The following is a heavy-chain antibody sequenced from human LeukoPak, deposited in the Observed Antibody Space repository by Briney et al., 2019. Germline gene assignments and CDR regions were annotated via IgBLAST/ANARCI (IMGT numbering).Heavy chain of an antibody. D-gene: IGHD5-18*01. CDR3: AKGAQPRGYSYGYWVYFDY. CDR2: ISWNSGSI. CDR1: GFTFDDYA. Sequence: GGSLRLSCAASGFTFDDYAMHWVRQAPGKGLEWVSGISWNSGSIGYADSVKGRFTISRDNAKNSLYLQMNSLRAEDMALYYCAKGAQPRGYSYGYWVYFDYWGQGTLVTVSS. V-gene: IGHV3-9*03. J-gene: IGHJ4*02.